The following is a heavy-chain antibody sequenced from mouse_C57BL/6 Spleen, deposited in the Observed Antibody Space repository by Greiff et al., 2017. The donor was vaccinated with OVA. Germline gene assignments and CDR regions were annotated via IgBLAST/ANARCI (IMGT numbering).Heavy chain of an antibody. CDR3: ARDGLGLEWYFDV. D-gene: IGHD4-1*01. CDR2: IRNKANGNKT. V-gene: IGHV7-3*01. Sequence: EVKLVESGGGLVQPGGSLSLSCAASGFTFTDYYMSWVRQRPGKALEWLGFIRNKANGNKTEYSASVKGRSTISRDNSHSILYLQMNALRAEDNATYYCARDGLGLEWYFDVWGTGTTVTVSS. J-gene: IGHJ1*03. CDR1: GFTFTDYY.